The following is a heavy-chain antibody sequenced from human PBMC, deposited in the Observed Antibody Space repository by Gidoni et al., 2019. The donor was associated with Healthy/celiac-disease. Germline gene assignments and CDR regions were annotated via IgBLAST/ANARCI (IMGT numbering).Heavy chain of an antibody. CDR3: ARDQGVRNYFDY. D-gene: IGHD1-1*01. Sequence: QVQLVESVGGVVQPGWSLRLPRPASGFTFSSYAMHWVRQAPGKGLEWVAVISYDGSNKYYADSVKGRVTISRDNSKNTLYLQMNSLRAEDTAVYYCARDQGVRNYFDYWGQGTLVTVSS. CDR1: GFTFSSYA. CDR2: ISYDGSNK. J-gene: IGHJ4*02. V-gene: IGHV3-30-3*01.